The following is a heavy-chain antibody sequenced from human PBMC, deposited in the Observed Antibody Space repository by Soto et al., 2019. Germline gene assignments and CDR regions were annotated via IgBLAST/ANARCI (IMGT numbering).Heavy chain of an antibody. CDR1: GYTFTGYP. Sequence: QVQLVQSGAEVKKPGASVKVSCKASGYTFTGYPIHWVRQAPGQRLEWMGWINAGNANTRYSQKLQDRVTITADTSASTAYMELSSLTFEDTAVYYCARNAHMDVWGKGTTVTVSS. CDR3: ARNAHMDV. V-gene: IGHV1-3*01. J-gene: IGHJ6*03. CDR2: INAGNANT.